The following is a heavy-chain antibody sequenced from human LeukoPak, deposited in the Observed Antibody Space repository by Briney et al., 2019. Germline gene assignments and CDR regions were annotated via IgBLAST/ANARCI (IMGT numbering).Heavy chain of an antibody. J-gene: IGHJ3*02. D-gene: IGHD5-18*01. V-gene: IGHV1-69*01. CDR2: IIPIFGTA. Sequence: SVTVSCKASGGTFSSYAISWVRQAPGQGLEWMGGIIPIFGTANYAQKFQGRVTITADESTSTAYMELSSLRSEDTAVYYCARDPAAKLWSDAFDIWGQGTMVTVSS. CDR1: GGTFSSYA. CDR3: ARDPAAKLWSDAFDI.